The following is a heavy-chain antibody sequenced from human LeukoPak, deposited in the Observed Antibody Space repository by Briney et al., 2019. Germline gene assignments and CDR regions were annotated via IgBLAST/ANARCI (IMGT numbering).Heavy chain of an antibody. CDR1: GYTFTSYD. CDR2: MNPNRGNT. D-gene: IGHD4-17*01. Sequence: GPSVKLSCKASGYTFTSYDINWVRQATGQGLEWMGWMNPNRGNTGYAQNFQDRVTMTRNTSISTAYLELSSLRSEDTAVYYCARDGATVSIYSYYYMDVWGKGTTVTVSS. J-gene: IGHJ6*03. V-gene: IGHV1-8*01. CDR3: ARDGATVSIYSYYYMDV.